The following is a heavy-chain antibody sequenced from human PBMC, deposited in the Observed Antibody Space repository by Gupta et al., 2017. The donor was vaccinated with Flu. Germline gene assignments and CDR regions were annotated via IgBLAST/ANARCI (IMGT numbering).Heavy chain of an antibody. CDR3: AKDWKGNYNNYGMNV. CDR2: MSYDESNG. D-gene: IGHD3-10*01. V-gene: IGHV3-30*18. J-gene: IGHJ6*02. Sequence: YGMHWVRQAPGKGLEWVAVMSYDESNGDYADAVKGRFTVSRDNSKNTLYLQMNSLRTEDTAVYYCAKDWKGNYNNYGMNVWGQGTTVTVSS. CDR1: YG.